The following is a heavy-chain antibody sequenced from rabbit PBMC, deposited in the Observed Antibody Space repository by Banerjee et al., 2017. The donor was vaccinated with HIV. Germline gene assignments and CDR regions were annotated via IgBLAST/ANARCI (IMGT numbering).Heavy chain of an antibody. CDR2: IYGGNSGST. CDR3: ARDAGYAGSNL. V-gene: IGHV1S45*01. D-gene: IGHD4-2*01. J-gene: IGHJ4*01. CDR1: GFDFSSYG. Sequence: QQQLVESGGGLVQPGGSLKLSCKASGFDFSSYGVSWVRQAPGKGLEWIACIYGGNSGSTGYASWAKGRFTISKTSSTTVTLQMTSLTAADTATYFCARDAGYAGSNLWGQGTLVTVS.